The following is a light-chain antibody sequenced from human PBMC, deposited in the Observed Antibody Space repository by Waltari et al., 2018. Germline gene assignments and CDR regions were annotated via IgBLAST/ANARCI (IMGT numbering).Light chain of an antibody. CDR2: GAS. CDR3: QHYVRLPAT. J-gene: IGKJ1*01. Sequence: EIVLTQSPGTLSLSPGERATLSCRASQSVSRTLACYQQKPGQAPKLLIYGASIRATSIPDRFTGSGSGTDFSLTISSLEPEDFAIYFCQHYVRLPATFGQGTKVEIK. V-gene: IGKV3-20*01. CDR1: QSVSRT.